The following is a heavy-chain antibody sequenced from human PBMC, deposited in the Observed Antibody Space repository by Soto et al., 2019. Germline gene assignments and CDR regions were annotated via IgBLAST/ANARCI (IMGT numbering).Heavy chain of an antibody. CDR3: ARDKYYYDSSGYII. V-gene: IGHV4-31*03. J-gene: IGHJ4*02. Sequence: SETLSLTCTVSGGSISSGGYYWSWIRQHPGKGLEWIGYIYYSGSTYYNPSLKSRVTISVDTSKNQFSLKLSSVTAADTAVYYCARDKYYYDSSGYIIWGQGTLVTVSS. CDR1: GGSISSGGYY. D-gene: IGHD3-22*01. CDR2: IYYSGST.